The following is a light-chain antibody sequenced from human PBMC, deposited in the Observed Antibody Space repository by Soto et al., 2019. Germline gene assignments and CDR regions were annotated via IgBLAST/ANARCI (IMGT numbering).Light chain of an antibody. CDR1: QSVGNNY. Sequence: EIVLTQSPGTLSLSPGERATLSCRASQSVGNNYLAWYQQKPGQAPRFLIYDASSRATGIPDRFSGSGSGTDFTLTISRLEPEGFEVYYCQEYGSTPLTFGGGTKVEIK. CDR3: QEYGSTPLT. CDR2: DAS. J-gene: IGKJ4*01. V-gene: IGKV3-20*01.